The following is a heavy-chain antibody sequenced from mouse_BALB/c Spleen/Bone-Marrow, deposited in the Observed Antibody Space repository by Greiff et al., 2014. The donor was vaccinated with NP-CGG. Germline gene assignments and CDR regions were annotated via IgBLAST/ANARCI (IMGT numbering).Heavy chain of an antibody. Sequence: EVMLVESGAELVKPGASVKLSCTASGFNVKDTYMHWVKQRPEQGLEWIGRIDPANGNTKYDPKFQGKATITADTSSNTAYLQLSSLTSEDTAVYYCAPYYYGSSSFAYWGQGTLATVSA. CDR2: IDPANGNT. CDR3: APYYYGSSSFAY. J-gene: IGHJ3*01. V-gene: IGHV14-3*02. CDR1: GFNVKDTY. D-gene: IGHD1-1*01.